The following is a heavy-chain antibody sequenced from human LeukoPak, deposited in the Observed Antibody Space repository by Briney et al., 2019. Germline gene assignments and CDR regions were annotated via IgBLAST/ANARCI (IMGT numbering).Heavy chain of an antibody. CDR2: ISGGGGGT. CDR3: AKGLGYCSITSCYFDY. J-gene: IGHJ4*02. CDR1: RFTFSSYG. V-gene: IGHV3-23*01. D-gene: IGHD2-2*01. Sequence: GGTLRLSCAASRFTFSSYGMSWVRQAPGKGLEWVSVISGGGGGTYYADSVKGRFTISRDNSKNTLYLQMNSLRAEDTAVYYCAKGLGYCSITSCYFDYWGQGTLVTVSS.